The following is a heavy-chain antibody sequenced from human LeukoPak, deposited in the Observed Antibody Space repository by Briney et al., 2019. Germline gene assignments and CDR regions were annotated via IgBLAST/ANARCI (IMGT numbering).Heavy chain of an antibody. CDR3: AKDGFDY. CDR2: ISYDGSNK. Sequence: ARSLRLSCAASGFTFSSYGMHWVRQAPGKGLEWVAVISYDGSNKYYADSVKGRFTISRDNSKNTLYLQMNSLRAEDTAVYYCAKDGFDYWGQGTLVTVSS. J-gene: IGHJ4*02. CDR1: GFTFSSYG. V-gene: IGHV3-30*18.